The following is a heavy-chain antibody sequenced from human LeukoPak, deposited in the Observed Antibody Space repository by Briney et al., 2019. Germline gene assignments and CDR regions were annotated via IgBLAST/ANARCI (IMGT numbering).Heavy chain of an antibody. V-gene: IGHV4-34*01. Sequence: PSETLSLTCAVYGGSFSGYYWSWIRQPPGKGLEWSGEINHSGSTNYKPSLKSRVTISVDTSKNQLSLKLSSVTAADTGVYYCARGPTGATRFDYWGQGTLVTVSS. CDR2: INHSGST. CDR3: ARGPTGATRFDY. CDR1: GGSFSGYY. J-gene: IGHJ4*02. D-gene: IGHD1-26*01.